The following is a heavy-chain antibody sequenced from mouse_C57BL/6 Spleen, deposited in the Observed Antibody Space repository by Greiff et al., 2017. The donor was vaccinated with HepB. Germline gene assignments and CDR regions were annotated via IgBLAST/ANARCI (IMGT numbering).Heavy chain of an antibody. CDR3: ARHGSSYGYWYFDV. CDR1: GFTFSSYG. J-gene: IGHJ1*03. D-gene: IGHD1-1*01. V-gene: IGHV5-6*02. Sequence: DVKLVESGGDLVKPGGSLKLSCAASGFTFSSYGMSWVRQTPDKRLEWVATISSGGSYTYYPDSVKGRFTISRDNAKNTLYLQMSSLKSEDTAMYYCARHGSSYGYWYFDVWGTGTTVTVSS. CDR2: ISSGGSYT.